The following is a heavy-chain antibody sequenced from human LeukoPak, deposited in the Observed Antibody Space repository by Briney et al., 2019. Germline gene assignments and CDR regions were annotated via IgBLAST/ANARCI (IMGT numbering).Heavy chain of an antibody. Sequence: PSETLSLTCTVSGGSIGSYYWSWIRQPPGKGLEWIGYIYYSGSTNYNPSLKSRVTISVDTSKNQFSLKLSSVTAADTAVYYCARERVYYDYVWESYRPYYFDYWGQGTLVTVSS. CDR1: GGSIGSYY. D-gene: IGHD3-16*02. CDR3: ARERVYYDYVWESYRPYYFDY. V-gene: IGHV4-59*01. J-gene: IGHJ4*02. CDR2: IYYSGST.